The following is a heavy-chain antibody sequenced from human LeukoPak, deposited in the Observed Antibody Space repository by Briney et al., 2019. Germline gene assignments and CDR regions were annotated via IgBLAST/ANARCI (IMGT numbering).Heavy chain of an antibody. V-gene: IGHV4-34*01. CDR3: ARNTHDYGGKFDY. CDR1: GGSFSGYY. CDR2: INHSGST. D-gene: IGHD4-23*01. Sequence: SETLSLTCAVYGGSFSGYYWSWIRQPPGKGLEWIGEINHSGSTNYNPSLKRRVTISVDTSKNQFSRKLSSGTAADTAVYYCARNTHDYGGKFDYWGQGTLVTVSS. J-gene: IGHJ4*02.